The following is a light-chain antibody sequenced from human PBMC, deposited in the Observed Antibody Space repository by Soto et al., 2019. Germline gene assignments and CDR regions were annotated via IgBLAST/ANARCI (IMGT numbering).Light chain of an antibody. CDR1: QSVSSY. CDR2: GAS. J-gene: IGKJ1*01. Sequence: EIVLTQSPATVSLPPGERATLSCRASQSVSSYLAWYQQKPGQAPRLLIYGASSRATGIPDRFSGSGSGTDFTLTISRLEPEDFAVYYCQQYGSSPLTFGQGTMVDIK. V-gene: IGKV3-20*01. CDR3: QQYGSSPLT.